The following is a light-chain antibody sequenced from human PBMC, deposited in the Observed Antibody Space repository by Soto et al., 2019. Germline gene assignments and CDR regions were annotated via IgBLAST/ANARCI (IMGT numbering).Light chain of an antibody. CDR2: DAS. CDR3: QQYNSWPIT. CDR1: ETVSSY. Sequence: DIVLTQSPVTLSLSPGDRATLSCRASETVSSYLLWYQQKPGQAPRLLIYDASNRATGIPARFSGSGSGTDFTLTISSLEPEDFAVYYCQQYNSWPITFGQGTRLEIK. V-gene: IGKV3-11*01. J-gene: IGKJ5*01.